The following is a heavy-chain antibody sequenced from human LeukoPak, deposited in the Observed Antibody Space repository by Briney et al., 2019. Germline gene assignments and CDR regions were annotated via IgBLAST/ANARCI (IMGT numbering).Heavy chain of an antibody. V-gene: IGHV3-7*01. CDR2: IKQDGSEK. CDR1: GFTFSSYW. D-gene: IGHD3-22*01. CDR3: ARAGGDYYDSSGYSD. J-gene: IGHJ4*02. Sequence: GGSPRLSCAASGFTFSSYWMSWVRQAPGKGLEWVANIKQDGSEKYYVDSVKGRFTISRDNAKNSLYLQMNSLRAEDTAVYYCARAGGDYYDSSGYSDWGQGTLVTVSS.